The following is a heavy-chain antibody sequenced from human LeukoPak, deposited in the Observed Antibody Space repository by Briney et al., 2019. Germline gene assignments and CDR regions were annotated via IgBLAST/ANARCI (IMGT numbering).Heavy chain of an antibody. Sequence: GGSLRLSCAASGFTFSSYGMHWVRQAPGKGLEWVAVISYDGRNKYYADSVKGRFTISRDNSKNTLYLQMNSLRAEDTAVYYCAKASAFDPWGQGTLVTVSS. CDR2: ISYDGRNK. V-gene: IGHV3-30*18. D-gene: IGHD6-13*01. J-gene: IGHJ5*02. CDR1: GFTFSSYG. CDR3: AKASAFDP.